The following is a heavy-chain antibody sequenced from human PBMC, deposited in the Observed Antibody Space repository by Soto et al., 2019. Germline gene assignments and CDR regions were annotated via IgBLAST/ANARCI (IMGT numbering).Heavy chain of an antibody. D-gene: IGHD2-15*01. CDR2: IYPGDSDT. V-gene: IGHV5-51*01. CDR3: ARGYCSGGSCIDF. J-gene: IGHJ4*02. CDR1: GYSFSTYW. Sequence: PRESLKISCKVSGYSFSTYWIGWVRQMPGKGLEYMGIIYPGDSDTKYSPSFQGQVTISADKSISTAYLQWSSLKASDTAMYYCARGYCSGGSCIDFWGQGTLVTVSS.